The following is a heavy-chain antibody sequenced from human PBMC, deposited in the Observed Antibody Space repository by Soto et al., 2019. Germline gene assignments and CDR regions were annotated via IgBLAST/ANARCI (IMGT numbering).Heavy chain of an antibody. CDR2: IMPIFGTS. CDR1: GGTFSNYA. V-gene: IGHV1-69*12. Sequence: QVQLVQSGAEVKKPGSSMKVSCKASGGTFSNYAISWVRQAPGQGLEWMGGIMPIFGTSNYAQKFQGRVTITADESKSKSYMELSSLRSEDTAVYYCARVGGHSPDSGWPWPLDYWGQGTLVIVSS. J-gene: IGHJ4*02. CDR3: ARVGGHSPDSGWPWPLDY. D-gene: IGHD6-19*01.